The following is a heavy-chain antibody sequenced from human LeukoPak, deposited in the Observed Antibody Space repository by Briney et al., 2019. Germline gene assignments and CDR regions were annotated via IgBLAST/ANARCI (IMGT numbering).Heavy chain of an antibody. V-gene: IGHV3-74*01. D-gene: IGHD1-26*01. J-gene: IGHJ4*02. CDR3: ARDSYELGATFDY. CDR1: GFTFRSYD. Sequence: PGRSLRLSCAASGFTFRSYDMHWVRQVPGKGLVWVSRVNIDGTTTNYADSVKGRFTVSRDNAKNTLFLQLSSLRVEDTAVYYCARDSYELGATFDYWGQGTLVTVSS. CDR2: VNIDGTTT.